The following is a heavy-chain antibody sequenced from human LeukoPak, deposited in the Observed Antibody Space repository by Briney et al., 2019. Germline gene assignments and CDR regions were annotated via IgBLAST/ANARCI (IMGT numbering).Heavy chain of an antibody. CDR2: INHSGST. Sequence: SETLSLTCAVYGGSFSGYYWSWIRQPPGKGLEWIGEINHSGSTNYNPSLKSRVTISVDTSKNQFSLKLSSVTAADTAVYYCAGGQREYYYGSGPIRWFDPWGQGTLVTVSS. CDR3: AGGQREYYYGSGPIRWFDP. D-gene: IGHD3-10*01. CDR1: GGSFSGYY. V-gene: IGHV4-34*01. J-gene: IGHJ5*02.